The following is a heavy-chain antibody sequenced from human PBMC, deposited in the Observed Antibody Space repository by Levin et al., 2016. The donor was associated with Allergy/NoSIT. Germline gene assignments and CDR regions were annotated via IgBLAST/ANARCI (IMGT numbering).Heavy chain of an antibody. CDR2: ISWNSTSR. D-gene: IGHD5-24*01. Sequence: GGSLRLSCAASGFTFDDFGMHWVRQAPGRGLEWVSSISWNSTSRDYADSVKGRFTISRDNAKYLLFLQMNRLRPDDTALYYCAKLDGYTYDAFDIWGQGTVVTVSS. J-gene: IGHJ3*02. V-gene: IGHV3-9*01. CDR1: GFTFDDFG. CDR3: AKLDGYTYDAFDI.